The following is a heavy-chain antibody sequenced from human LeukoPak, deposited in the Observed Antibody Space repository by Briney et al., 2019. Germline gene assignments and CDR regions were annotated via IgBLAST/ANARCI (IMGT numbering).Heavy chain of an antibody. J-gene: IGHJ4*02. CDR2: ISSSSSYI. D-gene: IGHD3-9*01. CDR3: ATISPYYDILTGYLGRDY. V-gene: IGHV3-21*01. CDR1: GFTFSSYS. Sequence: PGGSLRLSCAASGFTFSSYSMNWVRQTPGKGLERVSSISSSSSYIYYADSVKGRFTIPRDNAKNSLYLQMNSLRAEDTAVYYCATISPYYDILTGYLGRDYWGQGTLVTVSS.